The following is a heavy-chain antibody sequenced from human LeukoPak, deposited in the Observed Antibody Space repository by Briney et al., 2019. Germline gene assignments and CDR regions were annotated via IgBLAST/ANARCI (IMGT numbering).Heavy chain of an antibody. Sequence: PGGSLRLSCAASGFTFSSYGMHWVRQAPGKGLEWVAFIRYDGSNKYYADSVKGRFTISRDNSKNTLYLQMNSLRAEDTAVYYCAKAGAYSSGWFFDYWGQETLVTVSS. D-gene: IGHD6-19*01. J-gene: IGHJ4*02. CDR1: GFTFSSYG. V-gene: IGHV3-30*02. CDR2: IRYDGSNK. CDR3: AKAGAYSSGWFFDY.